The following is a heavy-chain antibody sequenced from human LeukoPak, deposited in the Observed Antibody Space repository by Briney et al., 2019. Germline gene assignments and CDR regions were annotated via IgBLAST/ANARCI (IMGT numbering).Heavy chain of an antibody. D-gene: IGHD2-2*01. Sequence: GGSLRLSCVEPGFTFRTYSTYWVRQAPGKGLEWVAVIWYEGSNKYYADSVKGRFTISRDNSKNTLYLQMNSLRAEDTALYYCARDIESYHPEHWFDPWGQGTLVTVSS. V-gene: IGHV3-33*01. CDR2: IWYEGSNK. CDR1: GFTFRTYS. CDR3: ARDIESYHPEHWFDP. J-gene: IGHJ5*02.